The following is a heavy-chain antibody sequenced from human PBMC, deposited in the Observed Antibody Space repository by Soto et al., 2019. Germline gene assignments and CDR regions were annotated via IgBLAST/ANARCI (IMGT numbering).Heavy chain of an antibody. Sequence: QVHLVQSGAEVKKPGASVKVSCKGSGYTFTSYGITWVRQAPGQGLEWMGWISAHNGNTKYAQKLQSRVTVTTDTSTSTAYMELRRLSSDDTAVYYCARGRYGDYWGQGALVTVSS. J-gene: IGHJ4*02. CDR3: ARGRYGDY. CDR1: GYTFTSYG. V-gene: IGHV1-18*01. D-gene: IGHD1-1*01. CDR2: ISAHNGNT.